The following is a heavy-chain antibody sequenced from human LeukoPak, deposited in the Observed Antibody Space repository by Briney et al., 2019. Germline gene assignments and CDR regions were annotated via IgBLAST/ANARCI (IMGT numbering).Heavy chain of an antibody. D-gene: IGHD6-19*01. Sequence: PGGSLRLSCAASGFTFSSYTMNWVRQAPGKGLEWVSAISGSGGSTYYADSVKGRFTISRDNSKNMLYLQMYSLRADDTAVYYCATFVEVAGTRFGPWGQGTLVTVSS. CDR2: ISGSGGST. V-gene: IGHV3-23*01. CDR3: ATFVEVAGTRFGP. J-gene: IGHJ5*02. CDR1: GFTFSSYT.